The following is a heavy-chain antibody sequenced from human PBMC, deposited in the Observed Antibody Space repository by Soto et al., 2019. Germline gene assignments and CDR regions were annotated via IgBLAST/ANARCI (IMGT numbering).Heavy chain of an antibody. D-gene: IGHD3-22*01. Sequence: SVKVTCKASGGTFSSYAISWVGQAPGQGLEWMGGIIPIFGTANYAQKFQGRVTSTADKSTSTAYMELSSLRSHVTAVSYCAGVSDSSGYYFDYWGQGTLVTAS. V-gene: IGHV1-69*06. J-gene: IGHJ4*02. CDR3: AGVSDSSGYYFDY. CDR1: GGTFSSYA. CDR2: IIPIFGTA.